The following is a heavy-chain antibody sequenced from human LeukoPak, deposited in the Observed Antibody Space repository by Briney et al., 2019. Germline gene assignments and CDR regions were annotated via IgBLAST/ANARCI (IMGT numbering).Heavy chain of an antibody. CDR3: VKDLYYDNSGYYSGAFDY. Sequence: PGGSLRLSCSASGFTFKKYAMHWVRQAPGKGLEYVSAIYSNGGRTYYADSVKGRFTISRDNSKNTLFLQMSSLRVEDTAVYYCVKDLYYDNSGYYSGAFDYWGQGTLVTVSS. D-gene: IGHD3-22*01. CDR1: GFTFKKYA. J-gene: IGHJ4*02. CDR2: IYSNGGRT. V-gene: IGHV3-64D*06.